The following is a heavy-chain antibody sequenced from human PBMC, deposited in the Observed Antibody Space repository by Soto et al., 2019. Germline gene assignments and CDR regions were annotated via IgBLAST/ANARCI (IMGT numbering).Heavy chain of an antibody. V-gene: IGHV3-11*06. D-gene: IGHD2-21*01. J-gene: IGHJ4*02. CDR2: ISPKSTYR. Sequence: KAGGSLRLSCATSGFPFSDYYMSWIRQAPGKGLEWLSHISPKSTYRNYADSVKGRFTISRDNTKSSLFLQMNSLGVEDTAVYYCARGGGGGLFEHWGQGVLVTV. CDR3: ARGGGGGLFEH. CDR1: GFPFSDYY.